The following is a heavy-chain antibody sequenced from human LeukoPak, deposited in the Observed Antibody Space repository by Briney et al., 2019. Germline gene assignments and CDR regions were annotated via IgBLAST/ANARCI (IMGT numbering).Heavy chain of an antibody. J-gene: IGHJ3*02. CDR3: ARDDSSSSANAFDI. CDR1: GYTFTGYH. Sequence: ASVKVSCKASGYTFTGYHMHWVRQAPGQGLEWMGWINSNTGGTNYAQEFPGRVTMTRDTSISTAYMDLSSLRSDDTAVYYCARDDSSSSANAFDIWGQGTMVSVSS. V-gene: IGHV1-2*02. CDR2: INSNTGGT. D-gene: IGHD6-6*01.